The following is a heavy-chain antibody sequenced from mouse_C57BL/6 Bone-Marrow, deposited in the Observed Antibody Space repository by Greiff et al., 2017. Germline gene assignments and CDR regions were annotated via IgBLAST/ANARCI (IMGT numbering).Heavy chain of an antibody. V-gene: IGHV1-50*01. D-gene: IGHD2-5*01. J-gene: IGHJ2*01. CDR3: AGSNYEGDY. Sequence: VQLQQSGAELVKPGASVKLSCKASGYTFTSYWMQWVKQRPGQGLEWIGEIDPSDSYTNYNQKFKGKATVTVDTSSSTAYMRLSSLTAEDSAVYYCAGSNYEGDYWGQGTTLTVSS. CDR1: GYTFTSYW. CDR2: IDPSDSYT.